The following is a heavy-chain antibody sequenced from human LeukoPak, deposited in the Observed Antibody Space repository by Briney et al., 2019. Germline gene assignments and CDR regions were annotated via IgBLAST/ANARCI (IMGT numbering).Heavy chain of an antibody. CDR2: INTSGATT. CDR1: GDTFSRYY. J-gene: IGHJ6*02. V-gene: IGHV1-46*01. Sequence: ASVKVSCKTSGDTFSRYYIHWVRQAPGQGLEWMGIINTSGATTRYGQKFKGRVTATRGTSTSTVYMEMGSLNSEDTAVYYCARGLESSGWYGMDVWGQGTTIIVSS. CDR3: ARGLESSGWYGMDV. D-gene: IGHD6-19*01.